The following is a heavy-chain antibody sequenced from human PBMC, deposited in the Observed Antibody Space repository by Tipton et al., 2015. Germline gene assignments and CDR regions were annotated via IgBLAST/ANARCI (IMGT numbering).Heavy chain of an antibody. CDR1: GDAISSHY. D-gene: IGHD3-22*01. CDR2: IYYDGST. Sequence: TLSLTCNVSGDAISSHYWSWIRQPPGKGLEWIGNIYYDGSTNYNPSLKSRVTISVDTSKNQFSLNLSSVTAADTAVYYCARVRYDSSGYQNWYFDLWGRGTLVTVSS. CDR3: ARVRYDSSGYQNWYFDL. J-gene: IGHJ2*01. V-gene: IGHV4-59*11.